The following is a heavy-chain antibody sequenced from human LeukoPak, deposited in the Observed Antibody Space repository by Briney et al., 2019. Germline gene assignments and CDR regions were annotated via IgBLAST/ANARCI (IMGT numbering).Heavy chain of an antibody. CDR3: ARVDSSSSELGWFDP. CDR1: GGSISSSNW. J-gene: IGHJ5*02. V-gene: IGHV4-4*02. D-gene: IGHD6-6*01. CDR2: IYHSGST. Sequence: SGTLSLTCAVSGGSISSSNWWSWVRQPPGKGLEWIGEIYHSGSTNYNPSLKSRVTISVDKSKNQFSLKLSSVTAADTAVYYCARVDSSSSELGWFDPWGQGTLVTVSS.